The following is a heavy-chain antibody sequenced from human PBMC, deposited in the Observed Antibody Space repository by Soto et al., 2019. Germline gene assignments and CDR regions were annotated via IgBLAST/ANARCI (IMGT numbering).Heavy chain of an antibody. D-gene: IGHD3-10*01. J-gene: IGHJ4*02. CDR1: GGSISSGGYY. CDR3: AREWFGELSHFDF. V-gene: IGHV4-31*03. Sequence: SETLSLICTVSGGSISSGGYYWSWIRQHPGKGLEWIGYIYNSGTTYYNPSLRSRVIISIDTSKSQFSLKLSSVTAADTAVYFCAREWFGELSHFDFWGQGTLVTVSS. CDR2: IYNSGTT.